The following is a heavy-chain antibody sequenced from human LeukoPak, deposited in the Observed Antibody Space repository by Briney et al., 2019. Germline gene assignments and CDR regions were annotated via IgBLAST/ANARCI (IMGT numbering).Heavy chain of an antibody. CDR3: AKDNQLLWFGDWGTFDY. J-gene: IGHJ4*02. V-gene: IGHV3-48*01. D-gene: IGHD3-10*01. CDR1: GFTFSNYW. Sequence: GGSLRLSCAASGFTFSNYWMSWVRQAPGKGLEWVSYISSSGSTIYYADSVKGRFTISRDNSKNTLYLQMNSLRAEDTAVYYCAKDNQLLWFGDWGTFDYWGQGTLVTVSS. CDR2: ISSSGSTI.